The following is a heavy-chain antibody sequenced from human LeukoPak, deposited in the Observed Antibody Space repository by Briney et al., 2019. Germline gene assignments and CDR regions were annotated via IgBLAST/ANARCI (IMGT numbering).Heavy chain of an antibody. CDR1: GGSISSYY. Sequence: PSETLSLTCTVSGGSISSYYWSWIRQPPGKGLEWIGYIYYSGSTNYNPSLKRRVTISVDTSKNQFSLKLSSVTAADTAVYYCARDDYGDYPNWGQGTLVTVSS. J-gene: IGHJ4*02. D-gene: IGHD4-17*01. CDR3: ARDDYGDYPN. CDR2: IYYSGST. V-gene: IGHV4-59*01.